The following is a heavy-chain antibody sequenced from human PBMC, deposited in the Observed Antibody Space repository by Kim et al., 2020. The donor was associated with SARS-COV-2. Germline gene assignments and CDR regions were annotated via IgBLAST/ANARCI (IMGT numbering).Heavy chain of an antibody. CDR3: AREPRYCSGGSCFH. Sequence: SETLSLTCTVSGGSISSSSYYWGWIRQPPGKGLEWIGSIYYSGSTYYNPSLKSRVTISVDTSKNQFSLKLSSVTAADTAVYYCAREPRYCSGGSCFHWGQGTLVTVSS. V-gene: IGHV4-39*07. J-gene: IGHJ4*02. CDR1: GGSISSSSYY. D-gene: IGHD2-15*01. CDR2: IYYSGST.